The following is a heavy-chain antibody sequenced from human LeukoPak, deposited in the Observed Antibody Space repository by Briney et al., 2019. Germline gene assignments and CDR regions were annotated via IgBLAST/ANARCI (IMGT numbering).Heavy chain of an antibody. Sequence: EASVTVSCKASGGTFSSYAISWVRQAPGQGLEWMGGIIPIFGTANYAQKFQGRVTITADESTSTAYMELSSLRSEDTAVYYCARVTYYDFWSGYANYLGYWGQGTLVTVSS. J-gene: IGHJ4*02. V-gene: IGHV1-69*13. CDR3: ARVTYYDFWSGYANYLGY. CDR1: GGTFSSYA. CDR2: IIPIFGTA. D-gene: IGHD3-3*01.